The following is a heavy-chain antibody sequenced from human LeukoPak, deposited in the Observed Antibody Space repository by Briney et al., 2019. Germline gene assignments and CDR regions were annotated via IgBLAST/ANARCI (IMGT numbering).Heavy chain of an antibody. CDR1: GFTFSSYA. V-gene: IGHV3-23*01. Sequence: GGPLRLSCAASGFTFSSYAMSWVRQAPGKGLEWVSAISGSGGSTYYADSVKGRFTISRDNSKNTLYLQMNSLRAEDTAVYYCAKDLTVTRYYYYGMDVWGQGTTVTVSS. D-gene: IGHD4-17*01. CDR3: AKDLTVTRYYYYGMDV. J-gene: IGHJ6*02. CDR2: ISGSGGST.